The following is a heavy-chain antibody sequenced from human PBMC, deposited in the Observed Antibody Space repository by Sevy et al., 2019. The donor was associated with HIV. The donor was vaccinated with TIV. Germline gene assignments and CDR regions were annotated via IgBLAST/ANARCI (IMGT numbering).Heavy chain of an antibody. CDR3: ATLDFWSENPFYGTDV. V-gene: IGHV1-24*01. CDR2: FDPEDGET. D-gene: IGHD3-3*01. CDR1: GYTLTKLP. J-gene: IGHJ6*02. Sequence: ASVKVSCKVSGYTLTKLPMHWVRQAPGKGLEWMGGFDPEDGETIYTQRFQGRVTMTEDTSTDTAYMELSGLRSGDTAVYYCATLDFWSENPFYGTDVWGQGTTVTVSS.